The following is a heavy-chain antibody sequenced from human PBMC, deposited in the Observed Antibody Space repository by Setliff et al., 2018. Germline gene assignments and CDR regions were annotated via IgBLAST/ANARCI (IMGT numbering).Heavy chain of an antibody. V-gene: IGHV1-18*01. Sequence: ASVKVSCKASGYIFSSYGITWVRQAPGQGLEWVGWISVYNGDTNYAQKFQGRVTLTTDTSTSTAYMELRSLTSDDSAFYYCARAPSVELVTIRTNSWFTYWGQGTLVTVSS. D-gene: IGHD5-18*01. CDR1: GYIFSSYG. CDR3: ARAPSVELVTIRTNSWFTY. J-gene: IGHJ4*02. CDR2: ISVYNGDT.